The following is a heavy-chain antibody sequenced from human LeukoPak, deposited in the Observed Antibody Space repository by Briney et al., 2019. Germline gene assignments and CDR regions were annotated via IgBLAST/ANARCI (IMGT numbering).Heavy chain of an antibody. Sequence: ASVKVSCKASGYTFTDYYLHWVRQAPGQGLEWMGWINPSSGGTNYPQKFQGRVTMTRDTSISTAYMELSRLRSDDTAVYYCAILATTQLFDYWGQGTLVTVSS. CDR3: AILATTQLFDY. J-gene: IGHJ4*02. CDR1: GYTFTDYY. CDR2: INPSSGGT. D-gene: IGHD5-12*01. V-gene: IGHV1-2*02.